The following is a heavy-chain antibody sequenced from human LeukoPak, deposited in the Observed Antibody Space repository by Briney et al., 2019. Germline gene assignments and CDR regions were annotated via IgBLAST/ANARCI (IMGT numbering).Heavy chain of an antibody. D-gene: IGHD6-13*01. CDR1: GFTFSSYG. V-gene: IGHV3-33*01. J-gene: IGHJ6*02. CDR2: IWYDGSNK. CDR3: ARTESSSWSNYYYYYGMDV. Sequence: GGSLRLSCAASGFTFSSYGMHWVRQALGKGLEWVAVIWYDGSNKYYADSVKGRFTISRDNSKNTLYLQMNSLRAEDTAVYYCARTESSSWSNYYYYYGMDVWGQGTTVTVSS.